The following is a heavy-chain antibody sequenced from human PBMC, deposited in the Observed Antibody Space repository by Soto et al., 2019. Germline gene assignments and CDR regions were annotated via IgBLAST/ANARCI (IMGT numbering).Heavy chain of an antibody. Sequence: QVQLVQSGAEVKKPGSSVKVSCMASGGTFSSYAISWVRQAPGQGLEWMGGTIPIFGTANYAQKFQGRVTITADESTSTAYMELSSLRSEDTAVYYCARDAIAVAGPYYFDYWGQGTLVTVSS. D-gene: IGHD6-19*01. J-gene: IGHJ4*02. CDR1: GGTFSSYA. CDR3: ARDAIAVAGPYYFDY. V-gene: IGHV1-69*01. CDR2: TIPIFGTA.